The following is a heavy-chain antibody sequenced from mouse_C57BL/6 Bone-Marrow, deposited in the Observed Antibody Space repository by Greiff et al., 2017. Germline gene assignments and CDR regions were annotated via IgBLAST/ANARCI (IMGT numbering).Heavy chain of an antibody. CDR1: GYTFPSYW. D-gene: IGHD4-1*01. Sequence: QVQLQQPGTELVKPGASVKLSCKASGYTFPSYWMHWVKQRPGQGLEWIGNINPSNGGTNYNDKFKSKATLTVDKSSSTAYMQLRSLTSEDAAVYYGARWDWVDGFAYWGQGTLVTVSA. CDR2: INPSNGGT. CDR3: ARWDWVDGFAY. J-gene: IGHJ3*01. V-gene: IGHV1-53*01.